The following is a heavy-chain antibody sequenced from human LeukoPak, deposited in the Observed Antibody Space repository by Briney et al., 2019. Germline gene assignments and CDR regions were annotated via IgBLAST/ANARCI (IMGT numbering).Heavy chain of an antibody. D-gene: IGHD4-17*01. V-gene: IGHV3-21*01. Sequence: VSSGGSLRLSCAASGFTFSSYSMNWVRQAPGKGLEWVSSISSSSSYIYYADSVKGRFTISRDNAKNSLYLQMNSLRAEDTAVYYCAKAEDYGDYGWDFDPWGQGTLVTVSS. CDR3: AKAEDYGDYGWDFDP. J-gene: IGHJ5*02. CDR2: ISSSSSYI. CDR1: GFTFSSYS.